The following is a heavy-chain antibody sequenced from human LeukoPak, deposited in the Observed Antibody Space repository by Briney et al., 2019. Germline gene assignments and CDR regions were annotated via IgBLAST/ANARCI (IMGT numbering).Heavy chain of an antibody. D-gene: IGHD1-1*01. J-gene: IGHJ2*01. Sequence: GGSLRLSCGASGFTFTSYAMSWIRQAPGKGLEWVSAISGGGENTNYGDSVRGRFTISRDNSKNTLYLQMNSLRAEDTATYYCAKPRAMTTGVGRYFDLWGRGTLVTVSS. V-gene: IGHV3-23*01. CDR3: AKPRAMTTGVGRYFDL. CDR2: ISGGGENT. CDR1: GFTFTSYA.